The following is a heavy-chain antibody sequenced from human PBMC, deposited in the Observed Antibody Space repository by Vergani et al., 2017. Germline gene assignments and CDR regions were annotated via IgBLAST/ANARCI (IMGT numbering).Heavy chain of an antibody. D-gene: IGHD6-6*01. CDR1: GGTFSSYA. V-gene: IGHV7-4-1*02. CDR3: ARDFGIAARRAYYYYMDV. J-gene: IGHJ6*03. CDR2: INTNTGNP. Sequence: QVQLVQSGAEVKKPGSSVKVSCKASGGTFSSYAMNWVRQAPGQGLEWMGWINTNTGNPTYAQGFTGRFVFSLDTSVSTAYLQISSLKAEDTAVYYCARDFGIAARRAYYYYMDVWGKGTTVTVSS.